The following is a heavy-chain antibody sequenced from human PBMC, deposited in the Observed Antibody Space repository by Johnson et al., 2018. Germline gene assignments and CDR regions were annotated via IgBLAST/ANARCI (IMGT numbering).Heavy chain of an antibody. V-gene: IGHV3-20*04. J-gene: IGHJ3*02. CDR2: INWNGDST. CDR3: ARDDGAGSVSPDGFDI. Sequence: VQLQESGGTVIRPGGSLRLSCVASGFIFDDYVMTWVRQPPGKGLEWVADINWNGDSTGYADSVKGRFTISRENAKNSLYLQMNSRGDEDTAVYYCARDDGAGSVSPDGFDIWGQGTMVTVSS. D-gene: IGHD3-10*01. CDR1: GFIFDDYV.